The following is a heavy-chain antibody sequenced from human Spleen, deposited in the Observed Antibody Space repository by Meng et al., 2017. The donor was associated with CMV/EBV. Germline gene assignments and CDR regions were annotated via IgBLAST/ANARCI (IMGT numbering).Heavy chain of an antibody. J-gene: IGHJ6*02. CDR2: ISSSSSYI. Sequence: GESLKISCAASGFTFSSYSMNWVRQAPGKGLEWVSSISSSSSYIYYADSVKGRFTISRDNAKNSLYLQMNSLRAEDTAVYYCAREDYSNYGGDYYYGMDVWGQGTTVTVSS. CDR1: GFTFSSYS. V-gene: IGHV3-21*01. CDR3: AREDYSNYGGDYYYGMDV. D-gene: IGHD4-11*01.